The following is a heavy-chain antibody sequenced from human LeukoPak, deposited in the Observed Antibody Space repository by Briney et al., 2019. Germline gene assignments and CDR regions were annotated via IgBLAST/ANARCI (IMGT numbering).Heavy chain of an antibody. J-gene: IGHJ5*02. D-gene: IGHD3-9*01. CDR2: INHSGST. CDR1: GGSFSGYY. CDR3: ARHGERYFDWLPPLNWFDP. V-gene: IGHV4-34*01. Sequence: PSETLSLTCAVYGGSFSGYYWSWLRQPPGKGLEWIGEINHSGSTNYNPSLKSLVTISVDTSKNQFSLKLSSVTAADTAVYYCARHGERYFDWLPPLNWFDPWGQGTLVTVSS.